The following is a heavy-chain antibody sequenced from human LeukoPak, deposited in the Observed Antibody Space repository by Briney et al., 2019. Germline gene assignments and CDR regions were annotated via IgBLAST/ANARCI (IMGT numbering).Heavy chain of an antibody. CDR3: ARIHIVRGREPFDY. CDR2: IDWGDDK. CDR1: GFSLSTSGMS. J-gene: IGHJ4*02. D-gene: IGHD1-26*01. V-gene: IGHV2-70*11. Sequence: SGPALVKPTQTLTLTCTFSGFSLSTSGMSVSWIRQPPGKALEWLARIDWGDDKYYSTSLKTRLTISKDASKNQVVLTITNIEAVNTRMYYSARIHIVRGREPFDYWGQGTLVTVSS.